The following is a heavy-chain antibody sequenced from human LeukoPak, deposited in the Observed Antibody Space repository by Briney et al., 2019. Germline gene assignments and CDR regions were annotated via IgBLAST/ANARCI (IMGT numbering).Heavy chain of an antibody. Sequence: SETLSHTCTVSGGSISSYYWSWIRKPAGKGLEWIGRIYTSGSTNYNPSLKSRVTMSVDTSKNQFSLKLSSVTAADTAVYYCARGATNPNNFDYWGQGTLVTVSS. V-gene: IGHV4-4*07. J-gene: IGHJ4*02. CDR1: GGSISSYY. CDR3: ARGATNPNNFDY. CDR2: IYTSGST.